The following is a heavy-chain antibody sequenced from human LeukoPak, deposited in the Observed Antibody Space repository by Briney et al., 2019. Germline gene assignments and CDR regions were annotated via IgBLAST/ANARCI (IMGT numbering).Heavy chain of an antibody. J-gene: IGHJ4*02. CDR2: AYYSGTT. CDR1: GRSISNSNYY. Sequence: PSETLSLTCTVSGRSISNSNYYWGWIRQPPGKGLEWIGGAYYSGTTYYSPSLKSRVTISVDTSRNHFSLNLNSVTAADTAVYYCARHSSSAWYYYFDYWGQGSFVTVSS. D-gene: IGHD6-19*01. V-gene: IGHV4-39*01. CDR3: ARHSSSAWYYYFDY.